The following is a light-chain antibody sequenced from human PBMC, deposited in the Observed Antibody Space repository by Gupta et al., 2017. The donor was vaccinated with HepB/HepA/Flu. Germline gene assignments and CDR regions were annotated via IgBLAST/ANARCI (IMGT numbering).Light chain of an antibody. Sequence: DIQMTQSPSSPSASVGDRVTITCRASQTIRSFLNWYQHKPGKAPKLLIYAASNWQRGVPSRFSGSGFGKDFTLTSSRLRTEDFATYYCQQSFSIPMFGQGTKVEIK. CDR1: QTIRSF. J-gene: IGKJ1*01. V-gene: IGKV1-39*01. CDR2: AAS. CDR3: QQSFSIPM.